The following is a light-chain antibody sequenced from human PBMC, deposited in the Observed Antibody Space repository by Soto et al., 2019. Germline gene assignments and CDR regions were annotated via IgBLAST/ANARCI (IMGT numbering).Light chain of an antibody. Sequence: DIVLTQSPVPLSFSPGQGAALSWISSQSISNYLAWYQQKPGQAPRLLVYDASNRATGTPARFSGSGSWTDFTPTISSLEPEEFAVYYCQQRSNWPPSITLSQGTRLEIK. J-gene: IGKJ5*01. CDR2: DAS. V-gene: IGKV3-11*01. CDR1: QSISNY. CDR3: QQRSNWPPSIT.